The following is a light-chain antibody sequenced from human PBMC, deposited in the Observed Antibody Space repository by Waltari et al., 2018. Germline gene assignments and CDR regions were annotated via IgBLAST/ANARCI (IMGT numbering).Light chain of an antibody. CDR1: SSDVGGNNS. J-gene: IGLJ2*01. Sequence: QSALTHPASLPRSPGQSLTISCTGTSSDVGGNNSVSGYQQHPGKAPKIMIYEVSKSPSGVSNRFSCYKPGNPASLNISELQAEDEADYYCSSYTSSSTLVFGGGNKLTVL. CDR2: EVS. CDR3: SSYTSSSTLV. V-gene: IGLV2-14*01.